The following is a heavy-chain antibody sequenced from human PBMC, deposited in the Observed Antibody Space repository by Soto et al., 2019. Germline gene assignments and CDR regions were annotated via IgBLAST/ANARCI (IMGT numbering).Heavy chain of an antibody. Sequence: PSETLSLTCTVSGGSVSRDSNFWSWIRQPPGKGLEWIGYIYYSGPTRYNPSLESRVTISIDSSKNQVSLNLTSVTAADTAVYYCARGYSHYAHWGREPWSPSPQ. J-gene: IGHJ4*02. D-gene: IGHD4-4*01. CDR1: GGSVSRDSNF. CDR3: ARGYSHYAH. CDR2: IYYSGPT. V-gene: IGHV4-61*01.